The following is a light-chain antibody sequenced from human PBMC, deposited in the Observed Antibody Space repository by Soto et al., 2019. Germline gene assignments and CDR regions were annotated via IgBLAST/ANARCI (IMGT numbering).Light chain of an antibody. Sequence: QSVLTQPPSVSGAPGQRVTISCTGSSSNIGAGYDVHWYHQLPGTAPKLLIFGNTNRPSGVPDRFSGSKSGTSASLAINGLQADDEANYYCHSYDSTLSDSIFGGGTKLTVL. J-gene: IGLJ2*01. V-gene: IGLV1-40*01. CDR2: GNT. CDR1: SSNIGAGYD. CDR3: HSYDSTLSDSI.